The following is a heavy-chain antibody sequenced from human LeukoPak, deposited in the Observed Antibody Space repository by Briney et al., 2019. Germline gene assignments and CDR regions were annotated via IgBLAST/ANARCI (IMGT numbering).Heavy chain of an antibody. D-gene: IGHD3-10*01. CDR1: GFTFDDYG. CDR3: ARDVTRVSYYYGSGSFDY. J-gene: IGHJ4*02. CDR2: INWNGGST. V-gene: IGHV3-20*04. Sequence: PGGSLRLSCAASGFTFDDYGMSWVRQAPGKGLEWVSGINWNGGSTGYADSVKGRFTISRDNAKNSLYLQMNSLRAEDTALYYCARDVTRVSYYYGSGSFDYWGQGTLVTVSS.